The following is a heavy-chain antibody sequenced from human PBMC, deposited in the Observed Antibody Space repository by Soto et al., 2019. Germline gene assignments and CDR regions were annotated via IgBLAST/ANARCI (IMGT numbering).Heavy chain of an antibody. V-gene: IGHV4-59*01. CDR1: GGSISSYY. Sequence: QVQLQESGPGLVKPSETLSLTCTVSGGSISSYYWSWIRQPPGKGLEWIGYIYYSGSTNYNPSLKSRVTISVDTSKNQFSLKLSSVTAADTAVYYCARSGGAAAGIYYYYGMDVW. D-gene: IGHD6-13*01. CDR2: IYYSGST. CDR3: ARSGGAAAGIYYYYGMDV. J-gene: IGHJ6*01.